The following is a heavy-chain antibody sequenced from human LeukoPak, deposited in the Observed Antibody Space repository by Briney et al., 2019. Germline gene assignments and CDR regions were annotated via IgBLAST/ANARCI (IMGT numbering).Heavy chain of an antibody. CDR2: IYYSGST. V-gene: IGHV4-39*07. Sequence: SETLSLTCTVSGGSISSSSYYWGWIRQPPGKRLEWIGSIYYSGSTYYNPSLKSRVTISVDTSKNQFSLKLSSVTAADTAVYYCAREVSSSWRNWFDPWGQGTLVTVSS. D-gene: IGHD6-13*01. CDR3: AREVSSSWRNWFDP. J-gene: IGHJ5*02. CDR1: GGSISSSSYY.